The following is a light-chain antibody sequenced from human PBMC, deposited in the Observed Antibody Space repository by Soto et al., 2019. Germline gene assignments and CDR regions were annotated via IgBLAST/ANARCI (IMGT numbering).Light chain of an antibody. CDR1: QSASSSY. Sequence: WIQSARTLSLSAGECATRSCRFIQSASSSYLAWYQLIPGQAPRLLIYGASSRATGIPDRFSGIGSGTDSNLTIRRRQPAGFAVHQCQEYGSSAPWTFGQGTKVDIK. V-gene: IGKV3-20*01. CDR2: GAS. J-gene: IGKJ1*01. CDR3: QEYGSSAPWT.